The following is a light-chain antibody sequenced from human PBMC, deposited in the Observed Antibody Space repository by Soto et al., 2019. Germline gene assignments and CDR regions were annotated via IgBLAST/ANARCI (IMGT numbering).Light chain of an antibody. V-gene: IGLV2-14*02. CDR3: NSYSSSNTLIL. J-gene: IGLJ2*01. Sequence: QSALTQPASVSGSPGQTITISCTGTSSDVGSYDLVSWYQQHPGKAPKLMFYDVSNRPSGVSNRFSGSKSGNTASLTISGLQAEDEADYYCNSYSSSNTLILFGGGTKLTVL. CDR1: SSDVGSYDL. CDR2: DVS.